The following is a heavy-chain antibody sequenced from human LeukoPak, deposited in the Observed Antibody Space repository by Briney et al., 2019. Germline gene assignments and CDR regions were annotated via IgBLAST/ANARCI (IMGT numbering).Heavy chain of an antibody. V-gene: IGHV3-23*01. Sequence: QSGGSLRLSCAASGFTFSSCAMSWVRQAPGKGLEWVSAISGSGGSIYYADSVKGRFTISRDNSKNTLYLQMNSLRAEDTAVYYCAKDGKVVMRYYFDYWGQGTLVTVSS. CDR3: AKDGKVVMRYYFDY. J-gene: IGHJ4*02. CDR2: ISGSGGSI. D-gene: IGHD3-22*01. CDR1: GFTFSSCA.